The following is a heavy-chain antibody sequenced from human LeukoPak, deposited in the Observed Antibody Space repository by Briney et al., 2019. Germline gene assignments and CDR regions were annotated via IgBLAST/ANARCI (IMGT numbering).Heavy chain of an antibody. D-gene: IGHD3-16*01. J-gene: IGHJ5*02. CDR3: ARDIYDYVWGSYTRFDP. CDR1: GYTFTGYY. V-gene: IGHV1-2*02. CDR2: INPNSGGT. Sequence: ASVKVSCKASGYTFTGYYMHWVRQAPGQGLEWMGWINPNSGGTNYAQKFQGRVTMTRDTSISTAYMELSRLRSDDTAVYYCARDIYDYVWGSYTRFDPGGQGTLVTVSS.